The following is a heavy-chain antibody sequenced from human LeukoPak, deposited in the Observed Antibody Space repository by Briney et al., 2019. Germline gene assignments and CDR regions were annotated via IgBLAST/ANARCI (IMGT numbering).Heavy chain of an antibody. CDR1: GYTFTGYY. V-gene: IGHV1-2*02. Sequence: ASVKVSCKASGYTFTGYYMHWVRQAPGQGLEWMGWINPNSGGTNYAQKFQGRVTMTRDTSISTAYMELSRLRSDDTAVYYCSTTGTMFRYHFDYWGQGTLVTVSS. J-gene: IGHJ4*02. CDR3: STTGTMFRYHFDY. D-gene: IGHD1-1*01. CDR2: INPNSGGT.